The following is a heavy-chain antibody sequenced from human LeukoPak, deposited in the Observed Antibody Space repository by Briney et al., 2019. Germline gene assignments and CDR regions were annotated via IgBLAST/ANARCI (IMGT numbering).Heavy chain of an antibody. CDR1: GYTFTSYD. Sequence: ASVKVSCKASGYTFTSYDINWVRQATGQGLEWMGWMNPNSGNTGYAQKFQGRVTITRNTSISTAYMELSSLRSEDTAVYYCARVDGDYVRGYYYYYMDVWGKGTTVTVS. D-gene: IGHD4-17*01. CDR3: ARVDGDYVRGYYYYYMDV. CDR2: MNPNSGNT. V-gene: IGHV1-8*03. J-gene: IGHJ6*03.